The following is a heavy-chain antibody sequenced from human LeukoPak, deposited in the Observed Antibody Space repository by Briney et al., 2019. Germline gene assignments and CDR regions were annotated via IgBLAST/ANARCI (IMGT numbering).Heavy chain of an antibody. CDR2: IYYSGST. D-gene: IGHD6-13*01. J-gene: IGHJ5*02. Sequence: PSETLSLTCTVSGGSISSYYWSWVRQPPGKGLEWIGYIYYSGSTNYNPSLKGRVTISVDTSKNQFSLKLSSVTAADTAVYYCARRSRGAAAGTAWFDPWGQGTLVTVSS. CDR3: ARRSRGAAAGTAWFDP. CDR1: GGSISSYY. V-gene: IGHV4-59*08.